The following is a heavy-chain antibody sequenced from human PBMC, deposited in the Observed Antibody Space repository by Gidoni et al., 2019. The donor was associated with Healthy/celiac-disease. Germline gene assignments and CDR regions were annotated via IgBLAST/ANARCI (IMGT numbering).Heavy chain of an antibody. V-gene: IGHV4-34*01. CDR1: GGSFSGYY. D-gene: IGHD3-22*01. J-gene: IGHJ4*02. CDR2: INHSGST. Sequence: QVQLQQWGAGLLKPSETLSLTCAVYGGSFSGYYWSWIRQPPGKGLEWIGEINHSGSTNYNPSLKSRVTISVDTSKNQFSLKLSSVTAADTAVYYCARGSTMIVVVPWRYWGQGTLVTVSS. CDR3: ARGSTMIVVVPWRY.